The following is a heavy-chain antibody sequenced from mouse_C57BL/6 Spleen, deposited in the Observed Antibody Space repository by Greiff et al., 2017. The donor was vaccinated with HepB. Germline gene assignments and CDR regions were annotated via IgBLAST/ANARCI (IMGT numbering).Heavy chain of an antibody. CDR2: INYDGSST. J-gene: IGHJ1*03. V-gene: IGHV5-16*01. Sequence: EVMLVESEGGLVQPGSSMKLSCTASGFTFSDYYMAWVRQVPEKGLEWVANINYDGSSTYYLDSLKSRFIISRDNAKNILYLQMSSLKSGDTATYYCARENYYGSSYRRDVWGTGTTVTVSS. CDR1: GFTFSDYY. D-gene: IGHD1-1*01. CDR3: ARENYYGSSYRRDV.